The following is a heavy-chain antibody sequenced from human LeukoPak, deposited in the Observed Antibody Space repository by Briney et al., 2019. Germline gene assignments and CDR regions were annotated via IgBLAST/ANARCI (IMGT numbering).Heavy chain of an antibody. CDR2: IKQDGIEK. CDR1: GFSFSNYW. V-gene: IGHV3-7*03. J-gene: IGHJ6*02. Sequence: GGSLRLSCAASGFSFSNYWMTWVRQGPGKGLEWVANIKQDGIEKRYVDSVKGRFTISRDNAKNSLYLQMNSLRAEDTAVYYCARGSPSGSYWVHYYYYGMDVWGQGTTVTVSS. CDR3: ARGSPSGSYWVHYYYYGMDV. D-gene: IGHD3-10*01.